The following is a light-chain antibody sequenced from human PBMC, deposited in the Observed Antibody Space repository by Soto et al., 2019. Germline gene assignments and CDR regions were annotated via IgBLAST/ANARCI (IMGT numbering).Light chain of an antibody. CDR2: AAS. Sequence: DIQMTQSPSSLSASVGDRVTITCRASQGISNYLAWYQQKPGKVPKLLIYAASTLQSGVPSRFSGRRSGTDFTLTISSLQPEDVATYYCHKYNSAPFTFGPGTKVDIK. CDR3: HKYNSAPFT. V-gene: IGKV1-27*01. CDR1: QGISNY. J-gene: IGKJ3*01.